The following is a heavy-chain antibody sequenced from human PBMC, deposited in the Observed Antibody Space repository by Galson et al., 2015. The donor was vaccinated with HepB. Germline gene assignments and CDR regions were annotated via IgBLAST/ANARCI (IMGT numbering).Heavy chain of an antibody. D-gene: IGHD3-10*01. Sequence: SLRLSRAASGFTFRSSWMSWVRQAPGKGLEWVANINQDGSEKYYVDSIKGRFTIPRDNAKNSLYLQMNSLRAEDTAVYYCARDKASGTTDYWGQGTLVTVSS. CDR2: INQDGSEK. CDR3: ARDKASGTTDY. J-gene: IGHJ4*02. V-gene: IGHV3-7*03. CDR1: GFTFRSSW.